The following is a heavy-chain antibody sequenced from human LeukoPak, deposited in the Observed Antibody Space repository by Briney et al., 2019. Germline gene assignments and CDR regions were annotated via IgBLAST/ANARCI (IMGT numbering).Heavy chain of an antibody. CDR1: GFTFSSYA. V-gene: IGHV3-30*04. Sequence: GGSLRLSCAASGFTFSSYAMHWVRQAPGKGLEWVAVISYDGSNKYYADSVKGRFTISRDNPKNTLYLQMNSLRAEDTAVYYCARRYYDFWSGYSYYFDYWGQGTLVTVSS. CDR3: ARRYYDFWSGYSYYFDY. CDR2: ISYDGSNK. D-gene: IGHD3-3*01. J-gene: IGHJ4*02.